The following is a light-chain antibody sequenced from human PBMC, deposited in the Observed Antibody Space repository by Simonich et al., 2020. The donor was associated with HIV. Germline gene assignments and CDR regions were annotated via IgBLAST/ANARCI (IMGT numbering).Light chain of an antibody. CDR1: QSVLYSSKNKNY. J-gene: IGKJ2*01. V-gene: IGKV4-1*01. CDR2: WAS. CDR3: QQYYSTPDT. Sequence: DIVMTQSPDSLTVSLGERATINCKSSQSVLYSSKNKNYLAWHQQKPGQPPKLFIYWASTRESGVPARFRGSGSGTDFTLTISSLQAEDVAVYYCQQYYSTPDTFGQGTKLEIK.